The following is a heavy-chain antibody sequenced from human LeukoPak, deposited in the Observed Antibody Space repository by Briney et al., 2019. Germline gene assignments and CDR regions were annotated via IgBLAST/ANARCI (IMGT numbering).Heavy chain of an antibody. CDR3: ARDPGSGYEEHFDY. J-gene: IGHJ4*02. Sequence: GGSLRLSCVASGFIFSEYGMHWVRQARGKGLEGVSYISSSGSTMYYTDSVKGRFTISRDNAKDSLYLQMNSLRAEDTAVYYCARDPGSGYEEHFDYWGQGTLVTVSS. CDR2: ISSSGSTM. CDR1: GFIFSEYG. V-gene: IGHV3-11*01. D-gene: IGHD5-12*01.